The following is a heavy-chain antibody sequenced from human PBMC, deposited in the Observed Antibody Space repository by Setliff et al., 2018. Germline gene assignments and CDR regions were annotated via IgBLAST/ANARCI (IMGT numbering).Heavy chain of an antibody. CDR1: GYTFTTYA. J-gene: IGHJ4*02. D-gene: IGHD1-26*01. V-gene: IGHV7-4-1*02. CDR3: ASQMGTSETYPK. Sequence: ASVKVSCKASGYTFTTYAIGWMRQAPGQGLEWMGWINTNTGSPNYAQGFTGRFVFSLDTSVNTAYLQISSLKAEDTAVYYCASQMGTSETYPKWGQGTPVTVSS. CDR2: INTNTGSP.